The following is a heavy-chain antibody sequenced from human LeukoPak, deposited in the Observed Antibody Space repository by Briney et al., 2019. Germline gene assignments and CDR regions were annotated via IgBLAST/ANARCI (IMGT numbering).Heavy chain of an antibody. Sequence: GGSLRLSCAASGFTFSSYDMRWARQAPGRGLEWVSSISGSGGTTYYADSVKGRFTISRDNSRNKLDLHMSSLRAEDTAVYYCAKDSALWGQGTLVTVSS. CDR2: ISGSGGTT. D-gene: IGHD3-10*01. V-gene: IGHV3-23*01. CDR3: AKDSAL. CDR1: GFTFSSYD. J-gene: IGHJ4*02.